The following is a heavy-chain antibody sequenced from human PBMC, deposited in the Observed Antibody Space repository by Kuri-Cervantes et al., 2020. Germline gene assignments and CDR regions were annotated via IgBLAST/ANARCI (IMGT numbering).Heavy chain of an antibody. CDR1: GFTFSSYS. CDR3: ARVYCTGGVCYGFFGFDY. CDR2: ISSSSSTI. J-gene: IGHJ4*02. D-gene: IGHD2-8*02. V-gene: IGHV3-48*02. Sequence: GGSLRLSCAASGFTFSSYSMNWVRQAPGKGLEWVSYISSSSSTIYYADSVEGRFTISRDNAKNSLYLQMNSLRDEDTAVYYCARVYCTGGVCYGFFGFDYWGQGTLVTDSS.